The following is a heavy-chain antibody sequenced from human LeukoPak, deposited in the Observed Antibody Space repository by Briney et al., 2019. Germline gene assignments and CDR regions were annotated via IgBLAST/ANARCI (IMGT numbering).Heavy chain of an antibody. V-gene: IGHV4-59*01. Sequence: SETLSLTCTVSGGSISSYYWSWIRQPPGKGLEWIGYVYYSGSTNYNPALKSRVYISVDTSKNQFSLKLRSVTAADTAVYYCVRADGRRSWSTWGQGALVTVSS. D-gene: IGHD1-26*01. J-gene: IGHJ5*02. CDR1: GGSISSYY. CDR2: VYYSGST. CDR3: VRADGRRSWST.